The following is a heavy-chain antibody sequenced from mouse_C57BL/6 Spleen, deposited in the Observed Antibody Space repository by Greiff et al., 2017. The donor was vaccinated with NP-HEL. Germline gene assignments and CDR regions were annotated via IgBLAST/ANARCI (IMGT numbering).Heavy chain of an antibody. CDR2: IDPSDSET. Sequence: QVQLQQPGAELVRPGSSVKLSCKASGYTFTSYWMHWVKQRPIQGLEWIGNIDPSDSETHYNQKFKDKATLTVDKSSSTAYMQLSSLTSEDSAVYYCARKNFITTVGGYFDYWGQGTTLTVSS. CDR3: ARKNFITTVGGYFDY. V-gene: IGHV1-52*01. J-gene: IGHJ2*01. D-gene: IGHD1-1*01. CDR1: GYTFTSYW.